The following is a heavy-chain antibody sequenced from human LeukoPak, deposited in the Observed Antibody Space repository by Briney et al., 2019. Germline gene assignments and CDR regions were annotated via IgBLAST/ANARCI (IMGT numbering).Heavy chain of an antibody. CDR3: ARGLARYSSGIFDP. V-gene: IGHV4-34*01. D-gene: IGHD6-19*01. CDR1: GGSFSGYY. Sequence: SETLSLTCAVYGGSFSGYYWSWIRQPPGKGLEWIGEINHSVSTNYNPSLKSRVTISVDTSKNQFSLKLSSVTAADTAVYYCARGLARYSSGIFDPWGQGTLVTVSS. J-gene: IGHJ5*02. CDR2: INHSVST.